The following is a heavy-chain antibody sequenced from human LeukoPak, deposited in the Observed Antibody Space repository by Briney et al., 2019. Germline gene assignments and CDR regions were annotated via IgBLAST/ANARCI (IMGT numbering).Heavy chain of an antibody. D-gene: IGHD2-2*01. CDR1: GYTFTSYG. Sequence: ASVKVSCKASGYTFTSYGISWVRQAPGQGLEWMGWISAYNGNTNYAQKLQGRVTMTTDTSTSTAYMELRNLRSDDTAVYYCARGADCSSTSCYGPEWAFDIWGQGTMVTVSS. CDR2: ISAYNGNT. J-gene: IGHJ3*02. CDR3: ARGADCSSTSCYGPEWAFDI. V-gene: IGHV1-18*04.